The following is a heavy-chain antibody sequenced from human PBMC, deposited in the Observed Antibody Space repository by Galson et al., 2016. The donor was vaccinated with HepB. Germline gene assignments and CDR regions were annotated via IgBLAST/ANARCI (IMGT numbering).Heavy chain of an antibody. CDR3: ARGRGSGTLDH. CDR2: IWYDGSHK. J-gene: IGHJ4*02. V-gene: IGHV3-33*08. Sequence: SLRLSCAASAFTFRRYAMHWVRQALGKGLEWVAVIWYDGSHKYYADSVKGRFIISRDNSKNTVSVQMNSLRAEDTAVYYCARGRGSGTLDHWGRGTPVTVSS. D-gene: IGHD3-10*01. CDR1: AFTFRRYA.